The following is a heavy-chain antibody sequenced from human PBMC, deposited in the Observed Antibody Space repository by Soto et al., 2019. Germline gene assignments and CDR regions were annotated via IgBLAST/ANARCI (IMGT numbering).Heavy chain of an antibody. V-gene: IGHV3-48*01. CDR2: ISSSSTTI. J-gene: IGHJ4*02. CDR3: ARYSVAAMLDY. Sequence: EVQLVESGGGLVQPGGSLRLSCAASGFAFSTYNFNWVRQAPGKGLEWVSYISSSSTTIYYADSVNGRFTNSRDNAKNSLFLKVNSLGGEDTAVYYCARYSVAAMLDYWGQGTLVTVSS. D-gene: IGHD2-15*01. CDR1: GFAFSTYN.